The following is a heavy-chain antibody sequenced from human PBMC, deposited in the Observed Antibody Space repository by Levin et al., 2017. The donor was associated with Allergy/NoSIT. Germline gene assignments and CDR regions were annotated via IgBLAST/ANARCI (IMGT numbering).Heavy chain of an antibody. CDR2: IIPIFGTA. CDR1: GGTFSSYA. Sequence: VASVKVSCKASGGTFSSYAISWVRQAPGQGLEWMGGIIPIFGTANYAQKFQGRVTITADKSTSTAYMELSSLRSEDTAVYYCARGELWFGELIGCGMDGWGQGTMVTVSS. D-gene: IGHD3-10*01. J-gene: IGHJ6*02. CDR3: ARGELWFGELIGCGMDG. V-gene: IGHV1-69*06.